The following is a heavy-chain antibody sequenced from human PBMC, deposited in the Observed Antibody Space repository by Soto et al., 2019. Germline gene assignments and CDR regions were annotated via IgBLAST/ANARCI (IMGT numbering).Heavy chain of an antibody. CDR2: ISSSGSTI. J-gene: IGHJ6*02. CDR1: GFTFSDYY. CDR3: ARDQDCSSTSCYPSYYYYGMDV. Sequence: GGSLRLSCAASGFTFSDYYMSWIRQAPGKGLEWVSYISSSGSTIHYADSVKGRFTISRDNAKNSLYLQMNSLRAEDTAVYYCARDQDCSSTSCYPSYYYYGMDVWGQGTTVTVSS. V-gene: IGHV3-11*01. D-gene: IGHD2-2*01.